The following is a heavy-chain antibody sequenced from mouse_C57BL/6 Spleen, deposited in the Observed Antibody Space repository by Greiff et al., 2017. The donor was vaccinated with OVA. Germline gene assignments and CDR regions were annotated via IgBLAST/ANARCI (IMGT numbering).Heavy chain of an antibody. CDR2: INPNNGGT. V-gene: IGHV1-26*01. CDR1: GYTFTDYY. D-gene: IGHD1-1*02. CDR3: ARILWYAMDY. J-gene: IGHJ4*01. Sequence: VQLQQSGPELVKPGASVKISCKASGYTFTDYYMNWVKQSHGKSLEWIGDINPNNGGTSYNQKFKGKATLTVDKSSSTAYMELRSLTSEDSAVYYCARILWYAMDYWGQGTSVTVSS.